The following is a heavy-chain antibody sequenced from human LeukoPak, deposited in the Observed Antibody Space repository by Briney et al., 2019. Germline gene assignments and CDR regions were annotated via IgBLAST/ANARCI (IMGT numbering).Heavy chain of an antibody. CDR2: ISGYNGNT. Sequence: ASVKVSCKASGYTFTSYGISWVRQAPGQGLEWMGWISGYNGNTVYAQNLQGRVTMTTDTSTSTAYMELRSLRSDDSAVYYCARLQRYCGGGACYNHDFWGQGTLVTVSS. CDR3: ARLQRYCGGGACYNHDF. D-gene: IGHD2-15*01. CDR1: GYTFTSYG. V-gene: IGHV1-18*01. J-gene: IGHJ4*02.